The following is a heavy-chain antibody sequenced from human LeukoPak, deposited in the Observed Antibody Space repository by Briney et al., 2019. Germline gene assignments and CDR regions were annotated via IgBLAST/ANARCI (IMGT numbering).Heavy chain of an antibody. CDR2: ISSSRSTT. V-gene: IGHV3-48*01. D-gene: IGHD1-26*01. J-gene: IGHJ4*02. CDR1: GFAFSNYN. Sequence: GGSLRLSCAASGFAFSNYNMNWVRQAPGKGLEWVSYISSSRSTTYYADSVKGRFTISRDNAKNTLYLQMNSLRAEDAAVYFCTTWVGAHFDFWGQGTLVTVSS. CDR3: TTWVGAHFDF.